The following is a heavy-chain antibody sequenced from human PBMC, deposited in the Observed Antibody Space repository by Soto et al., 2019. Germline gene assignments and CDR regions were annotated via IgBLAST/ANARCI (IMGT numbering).Heavy chain of an antibody. CDR3: ARGKFATITGPDAFDI. CDR2: TYYRSKWYN. CDR1: GDSVSSNSAA. V-gene: IGHV6-1*01. Sequence: SQTLSLTCAISGDSVSSNSAAWNWIRQSPSRGLEWLGRTYYRSKWYNDYAVSVKSRITINPDTSKNQFSLQLNSVTPEDTAVYYCARGKFATITGPDAFDIWGQGTMVTVSS. J-gene: IGHJ3*02. D-gene: IGHD5-12*01.